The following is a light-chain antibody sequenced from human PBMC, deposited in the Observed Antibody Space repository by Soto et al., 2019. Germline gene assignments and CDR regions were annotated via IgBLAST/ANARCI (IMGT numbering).Light chain of an antibody. CDR3: CSYASSSTVV. V-gene: IGLV2-23*02. CDR2: EVN. Sequence: QSALTQPASVSGSPGQAITISCTGTSSDVGNYNLVSWYQQHPGKAPKLMIYEVNKRPSGVSDGFSGSKSGNTASLTISGLQAEDEADYYCCSYASSSTVVFGGGTKLTVL. CDR1: SSDVGNYNL. J-gene: IGLJ2*01.